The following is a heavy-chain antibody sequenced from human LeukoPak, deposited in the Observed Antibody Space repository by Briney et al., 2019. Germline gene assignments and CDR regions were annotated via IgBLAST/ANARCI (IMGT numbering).Heavy chain of an antibody. CDR1: GYTLTELS. CDR2: FDPEDGET. D-gene: IGHD3-16*01. Sequence: ASVTVSCKVSGYTLTELSMHWVRQAPGKGLEWMGGFDPEDGETIYAQKFQGRVTMTTDTSTSTAYMELRSLRSDDTAVYYCARDSYDYVWGSYGDYWGQGTLVTVSS. CDR3: ARDSYDYVWGSYGDY. J-gene: IGHJ4*02. V-gene: IGHV1-24*01.